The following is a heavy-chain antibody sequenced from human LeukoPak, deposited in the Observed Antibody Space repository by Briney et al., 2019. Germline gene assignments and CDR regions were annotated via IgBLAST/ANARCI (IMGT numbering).Heavy chain of an antibody. CDR2: ISVYNGNS. V-gene: IGHV1-18*01. D-gene: IGHD3-10*01. J-gene: IGHJ5*02. Sequence: ASVKVSCKASGYTFTNYGISWVRQAPGQGLEWMGWISVYNGNSNYIKKFQGRVTMTTDTSTSTAHMELRSLRSDDTAVYYCARDRGYGSGSLGWFDPWGQGTLVTVSS. CDR3: ARDRGYGSGSLGWFDP. CDR1: GYTFTNYG.